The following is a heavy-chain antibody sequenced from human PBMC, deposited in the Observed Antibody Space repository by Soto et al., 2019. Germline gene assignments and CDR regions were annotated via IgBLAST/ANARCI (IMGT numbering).Heavy chain of an antibody. V-gene: IGHV1-24*01. J-gene: IGHJ4*02. D-gene: IGHD3-22*01. CDR1: GYTLTELS. CDR3: ATDLVVERGENFTTTMTDY. Sequence: ASVKVSCKVSGYTLTELSMHWVRQAPGKGLEWMGGFDPEDGETIYAQKFQGRVTMTEDTSTDTAYMELSSLRSEDTAVYYCATDLVVERGENFTTTMTDYWGQGTLVTVSS. CDR2: FDPEDGET.